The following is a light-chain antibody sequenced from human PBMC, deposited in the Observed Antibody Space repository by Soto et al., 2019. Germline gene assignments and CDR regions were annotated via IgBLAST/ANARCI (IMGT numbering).Light chain of an antibody. J-gene: IGLJ1*01. Sequence: QSALTQPASVSGSPGQSITISCTGTSSDVGSYNLVSWYQQHPGKAPKLMIYEVSKRPSGVSNRFSGSKSGNTASLTISGLQAEDEADYYCCSYAGSSTPYVFGTGTKLHRP. CDR2: EVS. CDR3: CSYAGSSTPYV. V-gene: IGLV2-23*02. CDR1: SSDVGSYNL.